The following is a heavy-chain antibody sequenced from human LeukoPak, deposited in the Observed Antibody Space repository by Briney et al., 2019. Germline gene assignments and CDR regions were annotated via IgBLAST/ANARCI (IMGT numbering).Heavy chain of an antibody. CDR3: ARSGSLYGSGSYYNVRGFDP. J-gene: IGHJ5*02. CDR2: IYYSGST. Sequence: SETLSLTCTVSGGSISSYHWSWIRQPPGKGLEWIGYIYYSGSTNYNPSLKSRVTISVDTSKNQFSLKLSSVTAADTAVYYCARSGSLYGSGSYYNVRGFDPWGQGTLVTVSS. V-gene: IGHV4-59*01. D-gene: IGHD3-10*01. CDR1: GGSISSYH.